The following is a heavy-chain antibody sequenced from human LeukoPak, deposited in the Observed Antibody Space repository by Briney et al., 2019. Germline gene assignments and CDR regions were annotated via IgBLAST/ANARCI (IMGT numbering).Heavy chain of an antibody. CDR3: ASQLRFLEWSHLGEGRIDY. J-gene: IGHJ4*02. Sequence: GGSLRLSCAASGFTFSSYAMSWVRQAPGKGLEWVSAISGSGGSTYYADSVKGRFTISRDNSKNTLYLQMNSLRAEDTAVYYCASQLRFLEWSHLGEGRIDYWGQGTLVTVSS. CDR1: GFTFSSYA. V-gene: IGHV3-23*01. CDR2: ISGSGGST. D-gene: IGHD3-3*01.